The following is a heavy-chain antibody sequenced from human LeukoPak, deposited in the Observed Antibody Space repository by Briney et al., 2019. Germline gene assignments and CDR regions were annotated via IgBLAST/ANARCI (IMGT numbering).Heavy chain of an antibody. J-gene: IGHJ4*02. Sequence: GGSLRLSCAASGFTFSSYSMNWVRQAPGKGLEWVSSISSSSSYIYYADSVKGRFTISRDNAKNSLYLQMNSLRAEDTAVYYCARVGREMATISFRYYFDYWGQGTLVTVSS. D-gene: IGHD5-24*01. V-gene: IGHV3-21*01. CDR3: ARVGREMATISFRYYFDY. CDR1: GFTFSSYS. CDR2: ISSSSSYI.